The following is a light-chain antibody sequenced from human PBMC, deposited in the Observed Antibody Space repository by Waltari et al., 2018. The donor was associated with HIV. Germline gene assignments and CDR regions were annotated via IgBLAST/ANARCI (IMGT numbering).Light chain of an antibody. J-gene: IGKJ4*01. CDR1: QDISNY. Sequence: DLQMTQSPPSLSASVGDRVTITSQPSQDISNYLNWYQQNPGKARQLLISDASNLETGVPSRFSGSGSVTDFTFTISSLQSEDIATYYCQQYDNLPLTFGGGTKVESK. CDR2: DAS. V-gene: IGKV1-33*01. CDR3: QQYDNLPLT.